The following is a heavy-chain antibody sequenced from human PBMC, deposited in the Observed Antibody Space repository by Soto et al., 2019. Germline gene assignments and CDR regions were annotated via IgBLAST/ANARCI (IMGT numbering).Heavy chain of an antibody. CDR2: TYYRSNWRH. CDR3: ARGVAGTGFDL. Sequence: SQTLSLTCAISGDSVSSNTAAWNWIRSSPSRGLEWLGRTYYRSNWRHDYAVSVKSRITVNPDTSKNHFSLQLNSVTPDDAAVYYCARGVAGTGFDLWGQGTLVTVSS. V-gene: IGHV6-1*01. CDR1: GDSVSSNTAA. D-gene: IGHD6-19*01. J-gene: IGHJ4*02.